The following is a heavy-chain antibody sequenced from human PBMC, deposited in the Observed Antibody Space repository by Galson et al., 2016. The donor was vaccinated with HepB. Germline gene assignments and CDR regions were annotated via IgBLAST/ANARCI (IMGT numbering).Heavy chain of an antibody. V-gene: IGHV3-30*18. CDR2: ISSDESIK. CDR3: AKDGPPIWFDP. CDR1: GLFG. J-gene: IGHJ5*02. Sequence: LRLSCAASGLFGIHWVRQAPGKGLEWIAVISSDESIKDYADSVKGRFTISRDNSKTTVYLEKNSLRAEDTAVYYCAKDGPPIWFDPWGHGTLVTVSS.